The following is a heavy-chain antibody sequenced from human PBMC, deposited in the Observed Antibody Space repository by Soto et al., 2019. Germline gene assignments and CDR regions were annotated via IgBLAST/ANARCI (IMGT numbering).Heavy chain of an antibody. J-gene: IGHJ6*02. D-gene: IGHD3-10*01. CDR1: GVSFNNNG. CDR2: VSPPFRTS. Sequence: QVQLVQSGAEVKKPGSSVKVSCKTSGVSFNNNGIGWVRQAPGHGLEWMGGVSPPFRTSNYARKFQGRSSITADASTGTVNMALSSLTSEDTAQYYCARVLYYGSGIYSPYGMDVWGQGTTVTVSS. CDR3: ARVLYYGSGIYSPYGMDV. V-gene: IGHV1-69*01.